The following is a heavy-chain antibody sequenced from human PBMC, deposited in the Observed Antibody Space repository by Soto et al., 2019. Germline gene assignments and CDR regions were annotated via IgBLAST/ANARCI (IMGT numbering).Heavy chain of an antibody. CDR2: VNPKRGDA. CDR3: ARDPGIPGLYWYSDL. CDR1: GYKFTDYY. V-gene: IGHV1-2*04. D-gene: IGHD1-20*01. Sequence: QVLLVQSGAEVKKPGASVKVSCKASGYKFTDYYIHWVRQAPGQGLEWMGWVNPKRGDAVYAQKFQGWVTMTRDTATTTAYLEVNRLESDDTAVYYCARDPGIPGLYWYSDLWGRGTLVTVSS. J-gene: IGHJ2*01.